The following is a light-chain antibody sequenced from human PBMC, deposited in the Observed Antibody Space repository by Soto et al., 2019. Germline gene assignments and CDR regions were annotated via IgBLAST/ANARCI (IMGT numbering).Light chain of an antibody. Sequence: QSVLTQPPSASGSPGHSVTISCTGASSDVGGYNYVSWYQQHPGKAPKLMIYEVSKRPSGVPDRFSGSKSGNTASLTVSGLQAEDEADYYCSSYAGSNNFVVFGGGTKLTVL. J-gene: IGLJ2*01. CDR1: SSDVGGYNY. CDR3: SSYAGSNNFVV. V-gene: IGLV2-8*01. CDR2: EVS.